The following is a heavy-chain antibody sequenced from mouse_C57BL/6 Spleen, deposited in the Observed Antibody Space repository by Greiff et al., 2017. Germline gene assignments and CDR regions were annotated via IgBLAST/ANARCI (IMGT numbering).Heavy chain of an antibody. CDR1: GFNIKDYY. J-gene: IGHJ1*03. V-gene: IGHV14-2*01. CDR3: ARSRVTVRFDV. Sequence: VQLQQSGAELVKPGASVKLSCTASGFNIKDYYMHWVKQRPEQGLEWIGRIDPEDGDTKYAPKFKGKATITADTSSNTAYLQLSSLTAEDAAVYYCARSRVTVRFDVWGTGTTVTVAS. CDR2: IDPEDGDT. D-gene: IGHD2-2*01.